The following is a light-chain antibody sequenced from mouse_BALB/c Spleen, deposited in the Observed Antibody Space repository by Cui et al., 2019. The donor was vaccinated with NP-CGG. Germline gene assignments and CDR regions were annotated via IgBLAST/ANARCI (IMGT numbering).Light chain of an antibody. CDR1: TGAVTTSNY. CDR3: ALWYSNHWV. CDR2: GTN. J-gene: IGLJ1*01. Sequence: AVVTQDSALPTSPGETVTLTCRSSTGAVTTSNYANWVQEKPDHLFTGLIGGTNNRAPGVPARFSGSLIGDKAALTITGAHTEDEAIYFCALWYSNHWVFGGGTKLTVL. V-gene: IGLV1*01.